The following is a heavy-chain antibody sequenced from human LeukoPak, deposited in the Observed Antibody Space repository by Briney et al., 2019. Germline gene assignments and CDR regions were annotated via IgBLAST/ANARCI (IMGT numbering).Heavy chain of an antibody. V-gene: IGHV3-74*01. CDR1: GFSFSYFW. D-gene: IGHD1-26*01. J-gene: IGHJ3*02. CDR3: TRELEYRGSPDDAFHI. Sequence: PGGSLRLSCAPSGFSFSYFWMHCVRHAPGGGLVCVSRITREGSGTSYAHSVKGRYTISRDNAKNTLSLHMNGLSGHDTAVYYCTRELEYRGSPDDAFHIWRQERMV. CDR2: ITREGSGT.